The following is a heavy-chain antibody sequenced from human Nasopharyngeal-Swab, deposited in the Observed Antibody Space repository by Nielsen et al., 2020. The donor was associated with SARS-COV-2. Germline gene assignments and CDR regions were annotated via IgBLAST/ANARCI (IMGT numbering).Heavy chain of an antibody. Sequence: GESLKISCAASGITVSSNYMTWVRQAPGKGLEWVSLIYSGGSTYYSDSVRGRFTISRDNSKNTLYLQMNYLRAEDTALYYCARDNRLQLWLRFYGLDVWGQGTTVTVSS. D-gene: IGHD5-18*01. V-gene: IGHV3-66*01. CDR2: IYSGGST. J-gene: IGHJ6*02. CDR3: ARDNRLQLWLRFYGLDV. CDR1: GITVSSNY.